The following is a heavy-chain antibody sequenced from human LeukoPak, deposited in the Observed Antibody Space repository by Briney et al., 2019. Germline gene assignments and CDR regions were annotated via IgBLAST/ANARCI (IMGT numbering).Heavy chain of an antibody. CDR3: ARPVNRLFLF. V-gene: IGHV3-7*01. D-gene: IGHD2-21*01. J-gene: IGHJ4*02. CDR1: GFSPRGDW. CDR2: IKEDGGET. Sequence: PGGSLRLSCVCSGFSPRGDWMTWVRQARGTGLEWVANIKEDGGETYYVDSVKGRFTISRDNAKNSLYLQMNNLRAEDTAVYFCARPVNRLFLFWGPGTQVTVSS.